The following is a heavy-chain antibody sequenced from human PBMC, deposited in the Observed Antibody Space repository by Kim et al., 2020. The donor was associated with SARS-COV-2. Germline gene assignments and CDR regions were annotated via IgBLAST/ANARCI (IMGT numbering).Heavy chain of an antibody. CDR3: ASGGVERSAYYPYYHYHGMDV. D-gene: IGHD3-3*01. CDR1: GGSLSGYY. V-gene: IGHV4-34*01. J-gene: IGHJ6*02. CDR2: INHSGST. Sequence: SETLSLTCAVYGGSLSGYYWSWIRQPPGKGLEWIGEINHSGSTNYNPSLKSRVTISVDTSKNQFSLKLSSVTAADTAVYYCASGGVERSAYYPYYHYHGMDVWGQGTTVTVSS.